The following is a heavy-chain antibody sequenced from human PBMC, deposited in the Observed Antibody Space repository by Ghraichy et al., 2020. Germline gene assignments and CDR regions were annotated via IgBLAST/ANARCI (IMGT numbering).Heavy chain of an antibody. J-gene: IGHJ4*02. V-gene: IGHV3-11*03. Sequence: LTCAGSGFMFSDYHMSWIRQAPGKGLEWVAYIHSDTSSPKYADSVRGRFTVSRDNAGNSLYLQMNSLRAEDTTVYYCASSGSDAYRPLDYWGQGTLVTVSS. D-gene: IGHD5-24*01. CDR1: GFMFSDYH. CDR2: IHSDTSSP. CDR3: ASSGSDAYRPLDY.